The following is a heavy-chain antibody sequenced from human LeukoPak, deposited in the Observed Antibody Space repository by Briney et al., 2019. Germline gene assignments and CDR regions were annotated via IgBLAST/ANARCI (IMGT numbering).Heavy chain of an antibody. CDR1: GYTFTSYD. Sequence: ASVKVSCKASGYTFTSYDINWVRQAPGQGLEWMGWMNPNSGNTGYAQKFQGRVTMTRNTSISTAYMELSSLRSEDTAVYYCARGDPGGSSGWFYAHTPYFDYWGQGTLVTVPS. D-gene: IGHD6-19*01. V-gene: IGHV1-8*01. J-gene: IGHJ4*02. CDR2: MNPNSGNT. CDR3: ARGDPGGSSGWFYAHTPYFDY.